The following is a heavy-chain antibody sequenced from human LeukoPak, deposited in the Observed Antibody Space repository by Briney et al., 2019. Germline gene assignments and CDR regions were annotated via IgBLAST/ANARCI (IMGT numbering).Heavy chain of an antibody. CDR2: IYYSGNI. CDR1: GGSISSYY. V-gene: IGHV4-59*08. CDR3: ARHSVRQWLPEYYFDY. Sequence: SETLSLTCTVSGGSISSYYWSWIRQPPGKGLEWIGYIYYSGNIIYNPSLKSRVTISLDTSKSQFSLRLSSVTAADTAVYYCARHSVRQWLPEYYFDYWGQGTLVTVSS. D-gene: IGHD6-19*01. J-gene: IGHJ4*02.